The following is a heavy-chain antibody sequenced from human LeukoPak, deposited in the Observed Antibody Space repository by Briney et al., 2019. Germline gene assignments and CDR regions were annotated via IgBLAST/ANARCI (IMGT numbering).Heavy chain of an antibody. Sequence: GASVKVSCRVSGYTRTKVSIDWVRQAPGQGLEWMGGFDPADGEIIYAQKFQDRVSLTEDTSAHTASMELSSLRSEDTAIYFCAGSLAVAESNYYHGFAFWGQGTTVTVS. CDR2: FDPADGEI. CDR3: AGSLAVAESNYYHGFAF. V-gene: IGHV1-24*01. CDR1: GYTRTKVS. J-gene: IGHJ6*02. D-gene: IGHD6-19*01.